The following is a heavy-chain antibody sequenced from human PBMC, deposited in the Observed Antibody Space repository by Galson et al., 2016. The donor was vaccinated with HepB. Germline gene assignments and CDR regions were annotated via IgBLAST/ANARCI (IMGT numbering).Heavy chain of an antibody. J-gene: IGHJ6*02. CDR2: ISGSSSYI. D-gene: IGHD5-12*01. V-gene: IGHV3-21*01. Sequence: SLRLSCAASGFSFTNYNMNWVRQAPGKGLEWVSSISGSSSYIQYADPVKGRFTISRDNAKNSLYLQMNSLRADDTAVYHCARDKGTYSAYDYSRYYYYGMDVWGQGTTVTVSS. CDR1: GFSFTNYN. CDR3: ARDKGTYSAYDYSRYYYYGMDV.